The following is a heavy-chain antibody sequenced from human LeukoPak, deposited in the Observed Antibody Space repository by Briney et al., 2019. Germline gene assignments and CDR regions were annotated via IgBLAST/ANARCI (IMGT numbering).Heavy chain of an antibody. D-gene: IGHD7-27*01. V-gene: IGHV4-31*03. CDR2: IYYSGST. CDR3: ARGWGGPLDY. J-gene: IGHJ4*02. CDR1: GGSISSGGYY. Sequence: SETLSLTCTVSGGSISSGGYYWSWIRQHPGKGLEWIGYIYYSGSTYYNPSLKSRVTISVDTSKNQFSLKLSSVTAADTAVYYCARGWGGPLDYWGQGTLVTVSS.